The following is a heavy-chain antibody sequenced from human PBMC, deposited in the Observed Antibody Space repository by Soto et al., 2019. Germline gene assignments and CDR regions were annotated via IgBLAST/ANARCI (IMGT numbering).Heavy chain of an antibody. Sequence: SETLSLTCAVYGGSFSGYYWSWIRQPPGKGLEWIGEINHSGSTYYNPSLKSRVTISVDRSKNQFSLKLSSVTAADTAVYYCARGLHENCISTSCYFLFDPWGQGTLVTVSS. D-gene: IGHD2-2*01. CDR2: INHSGST. V-gene: IGHV4-34*01. CDR1: GGSFSGYY. J-gene: IGHJ5*02. CDR3: ARGLHENCISTSCYFLFDP.